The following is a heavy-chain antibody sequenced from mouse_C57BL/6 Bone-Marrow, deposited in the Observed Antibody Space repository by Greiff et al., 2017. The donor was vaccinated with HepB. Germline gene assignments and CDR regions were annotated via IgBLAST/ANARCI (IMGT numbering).Heavy chain of an antibody. V-gene: IGHV14-3*01. CDR3: ARDCYDYDGYYFDY. D-gene: IGHD2-4*01. CDR2: IDPANGNT. CDR1: GFNIKNTY. J-gene: IGHJ2*01. Sequence: EVKLLESVAELVRPGASVKLSCTASGFNIKNTYMPWVKQRPEQCLEWIGRIDPANGNTKYAPKFQGKATITADTSSNTAYLQLSSLTSEDTAIYYCARDCYDYDGYYFDYWGQGTTLTVSS.